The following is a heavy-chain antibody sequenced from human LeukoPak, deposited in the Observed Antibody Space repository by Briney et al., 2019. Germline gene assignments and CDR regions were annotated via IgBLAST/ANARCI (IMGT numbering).Heavy chain of an antibody. J-gene: IGHJ4*02. CDR2: TYYRSKWRN. D-gene: IGHD2/OR15-2a*01. V-gene: IGHV6-1*01. CDR3: VRDLSWRFDY. CDR1: GDSVSSNSAA. Sequence: SQTLSLACAISGDSVSSNSAAWNWIRQSPSRGLEWLGRTYYRSKWRNDYAVSVKSRITISPDTSKNQFSLQLNSVTPEDTSVYYCVRDLSWRFDYWGQGTLVTVSS.